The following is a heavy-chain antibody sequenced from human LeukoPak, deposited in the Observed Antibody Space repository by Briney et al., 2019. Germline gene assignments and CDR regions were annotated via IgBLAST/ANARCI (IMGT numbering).Heavy chain of an antibody. Sequence: ASVKVSCKASGYTFTGYYMHWVRQAPGQGLERMGRINPNSGGTNYAQKFQGRVTMTRDTSISTAYMELSRLRSDDTAVYYCASLPRYCSSTSCYAVDYWGQGTLVTVSS. CDR2: INPNSGGT. J-gene: IGHJ4*02. D-gene: IGHD2-2*01. CDR1: GYTFTGYY. V-gene: IGHV1-2*06. CDR3: ASLPRYCSSTSCYAVDY.